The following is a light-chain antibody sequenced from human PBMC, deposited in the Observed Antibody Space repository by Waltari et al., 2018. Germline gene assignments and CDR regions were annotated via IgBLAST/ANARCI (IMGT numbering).Light chain of an antibody. J-gene: IGLJ3*02. CDR1: SSNIGSNT. CDR3: AAWDDSLNGWV. V-gene: IGLV1-44*01. CDR2: SNA. Sequence: QSVLTQPPSASGTPGQRVTISCSGSSSNIGSNTVHWYQQLPGTAPKLLIYSNAQRPSGVPDRFSGSKSGTSASLAISGLQSEDEGDYYCAAWDDSLNGWVFGGGTKLTVL.